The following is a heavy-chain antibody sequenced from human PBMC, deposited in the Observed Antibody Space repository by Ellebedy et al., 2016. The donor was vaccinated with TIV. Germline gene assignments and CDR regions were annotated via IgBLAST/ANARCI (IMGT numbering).Heavy chain of an antibody. CDR2: ISDSGRTI. D-gene: IGHD2/OR15-2a*01. CDR1: GITFSDYY. J-gene: IGHJ4*02. V-gene: IGHV3-11*04. CDR3: ARDPIGAGFFDS. Sequence: GESLKISCEASGITFSDYYMSWIRQAPGKGLEWVSYISDSGRTIYYADSVQGRFTISRDNAKNSLSLQMNSLRVEDTAVYYCARDPIGAGFFDSWGQGTLVTVSS.